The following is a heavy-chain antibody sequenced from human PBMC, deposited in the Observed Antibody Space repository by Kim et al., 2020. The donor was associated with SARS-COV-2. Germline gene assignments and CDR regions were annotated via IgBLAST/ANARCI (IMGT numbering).Heavy chain of an antibody. CDR3: ARDGYCSSTSCDYYFDY. D-gene: IGHD2-2*03. CDR2: ISYDGSNK. J-gene: IGHJ4*02. CDR1: GFTFSSYG. V-gene: IGHV3-33*05. Sequence: GGSLRLSCAASGFTFSSYGMHWVRQAPGKGLEWVAVISYDGSNKYYADSVKGRFTISRDNSKNTLYLQMNSLRAEDTAVYYCARDGYCSSTSCDYYFDYWGQGTLVTVSS.